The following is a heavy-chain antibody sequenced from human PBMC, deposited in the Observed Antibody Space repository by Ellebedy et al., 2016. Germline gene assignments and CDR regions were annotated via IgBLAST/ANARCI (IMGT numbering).Heavy chain of an antibody. CDR2: IDPSDSYT. J-gene: IGHJ3*02. CDR3: ARHETPGGPPGAFDI. Sequence: GESLKISXKGSGYSFTSYWISWVRQMPGKGLEWMGRIDPSDSYTNYSPSFQGHVTISADKSISTAYLQWSSLKASDTAMYYCARHETPGGPPGAFDIWGQGTMVTVSS. D-gene: IGHD2-8*02. V-gene: IGHV5-10-1*01. CDR1: GYSFTSYW.